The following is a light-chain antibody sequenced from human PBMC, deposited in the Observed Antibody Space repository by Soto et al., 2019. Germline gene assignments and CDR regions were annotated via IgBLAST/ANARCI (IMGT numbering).Light chain of an antibody. CDR3: QSYDSSLRV. Sequence: QSVLTQPPSVSGAPGQRATISCTGSSSNIGAGYDVHWYKQLPGTAPKLLIYGNSNRPSGVPDRFSGSKSGTSASLAITGLQAEDEADYYCQSYDSSLRVFGTGTKLTVL. V-gene: IGLV1-40*01. CDR2: GNS. CDR1: SSNIGAGYD. J-gene: IGLJ1*01.